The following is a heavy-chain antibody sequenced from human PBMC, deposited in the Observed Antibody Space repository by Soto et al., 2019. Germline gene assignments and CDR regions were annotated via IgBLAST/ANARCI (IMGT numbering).Heavy chain of an antibody. J-gene: IGHJ4*02. CDR2: IRSKTDGGTI. V-gene: IGHV3-15*07. Sequence: EVQLVESGGGLVEPGGSLRLSCAASGLSFSGAWMNWVRQAPGKGLEWVGRIRSKTDGGTIDYAAPVKGRFTISRDDSKNTLYLQMNGLKAEDTAVYYCTIAHLALYDIDYWGQGTLVSVSS. CDR1: GLSFSGAW. CDR3: TIAHLALYDIDY. D-gene: IGHD3-22*01.